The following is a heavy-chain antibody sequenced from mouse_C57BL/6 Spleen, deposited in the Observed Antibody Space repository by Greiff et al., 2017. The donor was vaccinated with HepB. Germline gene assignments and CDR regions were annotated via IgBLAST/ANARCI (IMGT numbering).Heavy chain of an antibody. CDR3: ARPYEYEGTWFAY. CDR1: GFTFSSYG. V-gene: IGHV5-6*01. J-gene: IGHJ3*01. Sequence: EVKLVESGGDLVKPGGSLKLSCAASGFTFSSYGMSWVRQTPDKRLEWVATISSGGSYTYYPDSVKGRFTISRDNAKNTLYLQMSSLKSEDTAMYYCARPYEYEGTWFAYWGQGTLVTVSA. CDR2: ISSGGSYT. D-gene: IGHD2-4*01.